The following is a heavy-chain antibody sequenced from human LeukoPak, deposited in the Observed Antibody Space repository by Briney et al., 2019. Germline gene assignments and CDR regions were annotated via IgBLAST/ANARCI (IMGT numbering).Heavy chain of an antibody. CDR3: ARLPDPRSLDYFDY. Sequence: SVKVSCKASGGTFSSYAISWVRQAPGQGLGWMGGIIPIFGTANYAQKFQGRVTITADESTSTAYMELSSLRSEDTAVYYCARLPDPRSLDYFDYWGQGTLVTVSS. CDR2: IIPIFGTA. CDR1: GGTFSSYA. V-gene: IGHV1-69*13. J-gene: IGHJ4*02.